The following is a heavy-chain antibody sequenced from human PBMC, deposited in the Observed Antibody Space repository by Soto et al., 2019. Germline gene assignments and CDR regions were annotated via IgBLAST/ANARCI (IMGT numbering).Heavy chain of an antibody. CDR1: GGSINSGGYS. V-gene: IGHV4-30-2*01. J-gene: IGHJ4*02. CDR3: AREGHYGGNSFDY. Sequence: QLQLQESGSGLVKPSQTLSLTCAVSGGSINSGGYSWSWIRQPPGKGLEWIGTISHSGYSYYNPSXXXRXXISVDKSKNQFSLRLSSVTAADTALYYCAREGHYGGNSFDYWGQGTLVTVSS. CDR2: ISHSGYS. D-gene: IGHD4-17*01.